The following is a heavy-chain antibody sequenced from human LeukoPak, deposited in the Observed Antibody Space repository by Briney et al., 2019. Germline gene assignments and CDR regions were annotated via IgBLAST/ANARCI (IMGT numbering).Heavy chain of an antibody. CDR2: IRYDGSNK. CDR3: AKDPRITIFGVVTPPSGYYYYYMDV. Sequence: GGSLRLSCAASGFTFSSYGMHWVRQAPGKGLERVAFIRYDGSNKYYADSVKGRFTISRDNSKNTLYLQMNSLRAEDTAVYYCAKDPRITIFGVVTPPSGYYYYYMDVWGKGTTVTVSS. V-gene: IGHV3-30*02. CDR1: GFTFSSYG. D-gene: IGHD3-3*01. J-gene: IGHJ6*03.